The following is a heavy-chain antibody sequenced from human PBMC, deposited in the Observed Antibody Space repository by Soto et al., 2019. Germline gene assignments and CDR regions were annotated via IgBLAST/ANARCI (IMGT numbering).Heavy chain of an antibody. CDR1: GFTFSDYT. Sequence: GGSLRLSCAASGFTFSDYTMNWVRQAPGKGLEWVSCITSSGGTIYYADSVKGRFTISRDNAEKSLYLQMNSLRDEDTAVYYCARSVLYYDFWCGNYWGQGTLVTVSS. J-gene: IGHJ4*02. D-gene: IGHD3-3*01. CDR2: ITSSGGTI. V-gene: IGHV3-48*02. CDR3: ARSVLYYDFWCGNY.